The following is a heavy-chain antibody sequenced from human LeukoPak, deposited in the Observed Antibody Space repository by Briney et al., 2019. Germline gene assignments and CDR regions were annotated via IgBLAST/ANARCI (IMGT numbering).Heavy chain of an antibody. J-gene: IGHJ4*02. CDR2: IIPILGIA. CDR3: ARDTGYCSSTSCYYSGSYFDY. Sequence: ASVKVSCKASGGTFSSYAISWVRQAPGQGLEWMGRIIPILGIANYAQKFQGRVTITADKSTSTAYMELSSLRSEDTAVYYCARDTGYCSSTSCYYSGSYFDYWGQGTLVTVSS. D-gene: IGHD2-2*01. V-gene: IGHV1-69*04. CDR1: GGTFSSYA.